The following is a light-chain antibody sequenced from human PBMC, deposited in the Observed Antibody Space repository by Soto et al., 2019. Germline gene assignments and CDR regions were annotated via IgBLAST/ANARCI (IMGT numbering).Light chain of an antibody. CDR1: SGHSSYI. CDR3: ETWDSNTRV. J-gene: IGLJ2*01. V-gene: IGLV4-60*02. CDR2: LEGSGSY. Sequence: QLVLTQSSSASASLGPSVKLTCTLSSGHSSYIIAWHQQQPGKAPRYLMRLEGSGSYNKGSGVPDRFSGSSSGADRYLTISNLQFEDEADYYCETWDSNTRVFGGGTKLTVL.